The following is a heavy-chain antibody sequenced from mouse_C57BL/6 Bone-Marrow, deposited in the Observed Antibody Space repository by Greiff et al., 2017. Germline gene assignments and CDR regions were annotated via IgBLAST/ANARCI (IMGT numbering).Heavy chain of an antibody. CDR2: IYPRDGST. V-gene: IGHV1-85*01. D-gene: IGHD2-1*01. Sequence: VQLQQSGPELVKPGASVKLSCKASGYTFTSYDINWVKQRPGQGLEWIGWIYPRDGSTKYNEKFKGKATLTVDTSSSTAYMELHSLTSEDSAVYYCAREELAVYGKGFAYWGQGTLVTVSA. CDR1: GYTFTSYD. J-gene: IGHJ3*01. CDR3: AREELAVYGKGFAY.